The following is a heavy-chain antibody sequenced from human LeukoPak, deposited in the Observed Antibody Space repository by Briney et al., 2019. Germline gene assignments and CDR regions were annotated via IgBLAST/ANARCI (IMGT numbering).Heavy chain of an antibody. J-gene: IGHJ4*02. D-gene: IGHD6-13*01. CDR3: ARAAGTGYFDY. CDR2: ISAYNCNT. V-gene: IGHV1-18*01. Sequence: ASVKVSCKASVYTFTSYVISWVRQAPGQGLEWMGWISAYNCNTNYAQKLQGRVTMTTNTSTSTAYMELRSLRSEDTAVYYCARAAGTGYFDYWGQGTLVTVSS. CDR1: VYTFTSYV.